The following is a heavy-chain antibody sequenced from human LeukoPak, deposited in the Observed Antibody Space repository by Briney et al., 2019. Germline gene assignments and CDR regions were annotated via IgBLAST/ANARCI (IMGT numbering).Heavy chain of an antibody. CDR1: GYTFTGYY. V-gene: IGHV1-2*02. CDR3: ARGPYPVEGFYRTAVALNY. D-gene: IGHD6-19*01. J-gene: IGHJ4*02. Sequence: ASVKVSCKASGYTFTGYYMHWVRQAPGQGLEWMGWINPNSGGTNYAQKFQGRVTMTRDTSISTAYMELSRLRSDDTAVYYCARGPYPVEGFYRTAVALNYWGQGTLVTVSS. CDR2: INPNSGGT.